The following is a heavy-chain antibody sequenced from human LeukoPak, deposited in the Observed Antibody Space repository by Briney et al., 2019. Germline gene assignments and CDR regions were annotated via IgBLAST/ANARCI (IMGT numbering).Heavy chain of an antibody. CDR2: IYYSGST. V-gene: IGHV4-61*01. D-gene: IGHD3-10*01. J-gene: IGHJ2*01. Sequence: SETLSLTCTVSGGSISSSSYYWGWIRQPPGKGLEWIGYIYYSGSTNYNPSLKSRVTISVDTSKNQFSLKLSSVTAADTAVYYCARDLYYGSGSAPPYWYFDLWGRGTLVTVSS. CDR1: GGSISSSSYY. CDR3: ARDLYYGSGSAPPYWYFDL.